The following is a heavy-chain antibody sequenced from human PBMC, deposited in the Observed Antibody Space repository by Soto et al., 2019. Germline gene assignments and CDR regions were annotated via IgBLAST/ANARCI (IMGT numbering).Heavy chain of an antibody. CDR3: ARDRNFDWLSDYYYYYMDV. V-gene: IGHV1-3*01. D-gene: IGHD3-9*01. CDR2: INGGNGNT. Sequence: ASLKVSCKASGYTFTRYAMHWVRQAPGQRLEWMGWINGGNGNTKYPQKFQGRVTITRDTSASTAYMELSSLRSEDTAVYYCARDRNFDWLSDYYYYYMDVWGKGTTVTVSS. J-gene: IGHJ6*03. CDR1: GYTFTRYA.